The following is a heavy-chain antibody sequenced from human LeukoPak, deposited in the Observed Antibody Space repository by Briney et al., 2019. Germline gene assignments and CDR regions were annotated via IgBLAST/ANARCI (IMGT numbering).Heavy chain of an antibody. CDR2: MNQDGSEK. J-gene: IGHJ4*02. V-gene: IGHV3-7*03. D-gene: IGHD1-26*01. CDR3: ARGGELLRPADY. CDR1: GFTFSSYA. Sequence: GGSLRLSCAASGFTFSSYAMSWVRQAPGKGLEWVANMNQDGSEKYYVDSVKGRFTISRDNAKNSLYLQLNNVRAEDTAVYYCARGGELLRPADYWGQGILVTVSS.